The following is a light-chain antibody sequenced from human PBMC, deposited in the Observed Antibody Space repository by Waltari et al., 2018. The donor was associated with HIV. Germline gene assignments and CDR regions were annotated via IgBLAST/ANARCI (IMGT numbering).Light chain of an antibody. Sequence: QSVLTQPPPASGTPGQRVIISCSGSSPNIGINPVAWNQQLPGTAPKVVIYRTDQRPSGVPDRFSGSKSGTSASLVISGLQSEDEADYYCGTWDDRLSVYVFGTGTTVTVL. CDR1: SPNIGINP. CDR3: GTWDDRLSVYV. V-gene: IGLV1-44*01. J-gene: IGLJ1*01. CDR2: RTD.